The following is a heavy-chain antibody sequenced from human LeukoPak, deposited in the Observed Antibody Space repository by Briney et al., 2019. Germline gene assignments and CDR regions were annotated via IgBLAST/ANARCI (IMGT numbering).Heavy chain of an antibody. Sequence: ASVKVSCKASGFPFSTYDMYWVRQAPGQGLEWMGWIHPDTGRAVHAQKFQGRVTMTRDMSTSTDYLELSSLRSEDTAIYYCARDNSVDDNAWWFDPWGQGTLVTVSS. J-gene: IGHJ5*02. CDR3: ARDNSVDDNAWWFDP. V-gene: IGHV1-8*01. CDR1: GFPFSTYD. CDR2: IHPDTGRA. D-gene: IGHD3-22*01.